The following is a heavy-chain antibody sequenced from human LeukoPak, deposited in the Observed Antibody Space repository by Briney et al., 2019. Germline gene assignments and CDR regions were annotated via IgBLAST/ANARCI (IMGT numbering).Heavy chain of an antibody. D-gene: IGHD3-10*01. CDR2: INPNSGGT. CDR3: ARSRKTMVVNFDY. V-gene: IGHV1-2*02. CDR1: GYTFTGYY. J-gene: IGHJ4*02. Sequence: ASVKVSCKAAGYTFTGYYMHWVRQAPGQGLEWMGWINPNSGGTNYAQKFQGRVTMTRDTSISTAYMELSRLRSDGTAVYYCARSRKTMVVNFDYWGQGTLVTVSS.